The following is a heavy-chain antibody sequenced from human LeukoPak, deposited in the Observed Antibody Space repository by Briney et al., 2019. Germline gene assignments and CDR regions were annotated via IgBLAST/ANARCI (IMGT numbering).Heavy chain of an antibody. D-gene: IGHD1-26*01. CDR1: GGSFSGYY. CDR2: INHSGST. J-gene: IGHJ5*02. CDR3: ARHSGGTYYVSSDP. V-gene: IGHV4-34*01. Sequence: PSETLSLTCAVYGGSFSGYYWSWIRQPPGKRLEWIGEINHSGSTNYNPSLKSRVSISVDTSKNQFSLKLSSVTAADTAVYYCARHSGGTYYVSSDPWGQGTLVTVSS.